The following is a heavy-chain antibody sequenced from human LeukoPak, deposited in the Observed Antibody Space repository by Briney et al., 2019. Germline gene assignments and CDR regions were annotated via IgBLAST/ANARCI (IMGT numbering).Heavy chain of an antibody. CDR3: ARGGAVAGTGLDY. V-gene: IGHV1-69*04. CDR2: IIPIFGIA. CDR1: GGTFSSYA. D-gene: IGHD6-19*01. Sequence: SVKVSCKASGGTFSSYAISWVRQAPGQGLEWMGRIIPIFGIANYAQKFQGRVTITADKSTSTAYMELSSLRSEDTAVYYCARGGAVAGTGLDYWGQGTLVTVSS. J-gene: IGHJ4*02.